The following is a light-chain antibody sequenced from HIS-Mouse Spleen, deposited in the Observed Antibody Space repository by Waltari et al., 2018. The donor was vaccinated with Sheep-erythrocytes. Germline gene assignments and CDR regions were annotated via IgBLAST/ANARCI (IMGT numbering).Light chain of an antibody. CDR1: SLRSYY. V-gene: IGLV3-19*01. J-gene: IGLJ2*01. CDR3: NSRDSSGNHVV. Sequence: SSELTQDPAVSVALGQTVRITCQGDSLRSYYASWYQQKPGQAPVLVIYGKNNRPSGIPDRFFGSSSGHTASLTITWAQAEDEADYYCNSRDSSGNHVVFGGGTKLTVL. CDR2: GKN.